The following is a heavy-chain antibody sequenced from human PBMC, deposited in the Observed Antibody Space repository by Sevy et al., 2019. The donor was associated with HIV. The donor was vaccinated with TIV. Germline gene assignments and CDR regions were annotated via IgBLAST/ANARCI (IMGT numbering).Heavy chain of an antibody. CDR3: TRVEGATDWGMDV. CDR2: IRSKSYGGTI. J-gene: IGHJ6*02. CDR1: GFTFGDYT. Sequence: GGSLRLSCTASGFTFGDYTVSWVRQAPGTGLEWVGFIRSKSYGGTIEYAASVKGRFTISKDTSKSIAYLQMNSLKTEDTALYFCTRVEGATDWGMDVWGQRTTVTVSS. D-gene: IGHD1-26*01. V-gene: IGHV3-49*04.